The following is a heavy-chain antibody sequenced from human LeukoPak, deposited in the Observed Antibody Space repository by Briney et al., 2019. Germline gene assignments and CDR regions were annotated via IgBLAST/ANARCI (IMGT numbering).Heavy chain of an antibody. V-gene: IGHV3-7*01. CDR1: GFTFSRYW. Sequence: QPGGSLRLSCVASGFTFSRYWMSRVRQAPGKGLEWVAKIKQDGSGQYYLDSVKGRFTISRDNAKNSLYLQMNSLRAEDTAVYFCTTGYSSGWYNEGSYWGQGTLVTVSS. D-gene: IGHD6-19*01. CDR3: TTGYSSGWYNEGSY. CDR2: IKQDGSGQ. J-gene: IGHJ4*02.